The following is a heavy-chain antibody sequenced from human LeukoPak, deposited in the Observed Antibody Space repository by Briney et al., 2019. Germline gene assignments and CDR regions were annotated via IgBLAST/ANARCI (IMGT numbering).Heavy chain of an antibody. V-gene: IGHV3-74*01. D-gene: IGHD1-14*01. CDR2: INSDGSST. Sequence: PGGSLRLSCAASGFTFSIYWMHWVRQAPGKGLVWVSRINSDGSSTSYADSVKGRFTISRDNAKNTLYLQMNSLRAEDTAVYYCARTTVHPEYFQHWGQGTLVTVSS. CDR3: ARTTVHPEYFQH. CDR1: GFTFSIYW. J-gene: IGHJ1*01.